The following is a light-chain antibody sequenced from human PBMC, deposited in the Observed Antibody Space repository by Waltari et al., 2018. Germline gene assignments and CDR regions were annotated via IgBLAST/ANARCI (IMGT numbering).Light chain of an antibody. CDR2: EDN. V-gene: IGLV6-57*01. CDR1: SGSIASNS. Sequence: NFMLTQPHSVSESPGKTVTISCTRSSGSIASNSVQWYQQRPGSSPTTVIYEDNHRPSGVPDRFSGSIDSSSNSASLTISGLKTEDEADYYCQSYDSSNWVFGGGTKLTVL. J-gene: IGLJ3*02. CDR3: QSYDSSNWV.